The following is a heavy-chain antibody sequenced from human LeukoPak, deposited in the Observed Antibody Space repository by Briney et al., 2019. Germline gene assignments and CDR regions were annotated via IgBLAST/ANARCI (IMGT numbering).Heavy chain of an antibody. CDR2: IYTSGST. V-gene: IGHV4-4*07. Sequence: RPSETLSLTCTVSGGSISSYYWSWIRQPAGKGLEWIGRIYTSGSTNYNPSLKSRVTMSVDTSKNQFSLKLSSVTAADTAVYYCARVEWFGELSPFDIWGQGTMVTVSS. J-gene: IGHJ3*02. CDR1: GGSISSYY. D-gene: IGHD3-10*01. CDR3: ARVEWFGELSPFDI.